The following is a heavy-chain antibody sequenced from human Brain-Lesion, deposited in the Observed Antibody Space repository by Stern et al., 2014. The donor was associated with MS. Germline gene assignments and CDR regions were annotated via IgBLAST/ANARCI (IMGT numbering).Heavy chain of an antibody. Sequence: QVQLVQSGPGLVKPLQTLSLTCTVSGGSVSSGGYLWNWIRQHPGKGLEWIGHAYYSGSTAYNPSLKSRVTISVDTSKNQFSLRLRSVTAADTAVYYCARNPALWYFDLWGRGTLAAVSS. D-gene: IGHD3-3*02. CDR2: AYYSGST. CDR3: ARNPALWYFDL. V-gene: IGHV4-31*03. J-gene: IGHJ2*01. CDR1: GGSVSSGGYL.